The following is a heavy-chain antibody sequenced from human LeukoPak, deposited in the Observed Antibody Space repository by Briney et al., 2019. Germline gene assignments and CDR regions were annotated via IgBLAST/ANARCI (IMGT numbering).Heavy chain of an antibody. CDR1: GFTFSDYY. J-gene: IGHJ4*02. CDR3: ARVGSTVAAGTPDY. V-gene: IGHV3-11*06. D-gene: IGHD6-25*01. CDR2: ISGSGSHT. Sequence: NPGGSLRLSCAAPGFTFSDYYMSWIRQAPGKGLEWLSYISGSGSHTTYADSVRGRFTISRDNAKNSLSLQVNSLRADDTAVYYCARVGSTVAAGTPDYWGQGTLVTVSS.